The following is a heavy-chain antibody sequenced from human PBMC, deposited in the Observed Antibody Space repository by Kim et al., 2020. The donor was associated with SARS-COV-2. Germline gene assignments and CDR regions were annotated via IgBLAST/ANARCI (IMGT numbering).Heavy chain of an antibody. CDR1: GYTFTGYY. V-gene: IGHV1-2*04. CDR3: ARAGIVGATTDRGDAYDY. J-gene: IGHJ4*02. CDR2: INPNSGGT. D-gene: IGHD1-26*01. Sequence: ASVKVSCKASGYTFTGYYMHWVRQAPGQGLEWMGWINPNSGGTNYAQKFQGWVTMTRDTSISTAYMELSRLRSDDTAVYYCARAGIVGATTDRGDAYDYWGQGTLVTVSS.